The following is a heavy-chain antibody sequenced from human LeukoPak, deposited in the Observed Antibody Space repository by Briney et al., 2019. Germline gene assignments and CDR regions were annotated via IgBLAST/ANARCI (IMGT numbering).Heavy chain of an antibody. CDR1: GYTFTSYA. J-gene: IGHJ3*02. V-gene: IGHV1-3*01. D-gene: IGHD1-1*01. Sequence: ASVKVSCKASGYTFTSYAMHCVRQAPGQRLEWMGWINAGNGNTKYSQKFQGRVTITRDTSASTAYMELSSLRSEDTAVYYCAREKAGTLGAFDIWGQGTMVTVSS. CDR3: AREKAGTLGAFDI. CDR2: INAGNGNT.